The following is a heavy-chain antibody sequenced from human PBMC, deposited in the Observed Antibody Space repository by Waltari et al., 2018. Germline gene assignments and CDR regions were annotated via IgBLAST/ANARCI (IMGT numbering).Heavy chain of an antibody. CDR1: GFPFSRFA. J-gene: IGHJ4*02. CDR3: AKDGVAARNLLFDY. Sequence: EVQLLESGGGLVQPGGSLRLSCSASGFPFSRFAMTGVRQAPGKGLEWVSAISGSGGSTYYADSVKGRFTISRDNSKNTLYLQMNSLRAEDTAVYYCAKDGVAARNLLFDYWGQGTLVTVSS. V-gene: IGHV3-23*01. CDR2: ISGSGGST. D-gene: IGHD6-6*01.